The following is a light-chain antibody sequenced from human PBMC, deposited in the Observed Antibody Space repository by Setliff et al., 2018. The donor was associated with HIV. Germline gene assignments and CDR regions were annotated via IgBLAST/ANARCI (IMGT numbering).Light chain of an antibody. CDR3: QVWDSSSDHPVV. CDR2: YDY. CDR1: NIGSKS. Sequence: SYELTQPPSVSVAPGKTARITCGGHNIGSKSVHWYQQKPGQAPVLVIYYDYDRASGIPERFSGSNSGNTATLTISRVEDGDEADYYCQVWDSSSDHPVVFGGGNKVTVL. J-gene: IGLJ2*01. V-gene: IGLV3-21*04.